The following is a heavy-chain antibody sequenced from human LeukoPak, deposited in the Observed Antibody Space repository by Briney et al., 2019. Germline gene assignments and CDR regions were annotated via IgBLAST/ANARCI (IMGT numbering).Heavy chain of an antibody. CDR3: ARVCDYYDSSGYFPYFDY. CDR2: IYYSGST. V-gene: IGHV4-31*03. D-gene: IGHD3-22*01. Sequence: SETLSLTCTVSVGSISSGGYYWSWIRQHPGKGLEWIGYIYYSGSTYYNPSLKSRVTISVDTSKNQFSLKLSSVTAADTAVYYCARVCDYYDSSGYFPYFDYWGQGTLVTVSS. J-gene: IGHJ4*02. CDR1: VGSISSGGYY.